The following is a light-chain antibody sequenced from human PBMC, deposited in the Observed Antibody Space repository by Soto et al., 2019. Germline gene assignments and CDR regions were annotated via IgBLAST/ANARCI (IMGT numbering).Light chain of an antibody. CDR3: CSYAGSLYV. Sequence: QSVLTQPASVSGSPGQSITISCTGTSSDVGSYNLISWYQQHPGKAPKSMIYEVSKRPLGISNRFSGSKSGNTASLTISGLQAEDEAYYYCCSYAGSLYVFGTATKLTVL. V-gene: IGLV2-23*02. J-gene: IGLJ1*01. CDR1: SSDVGSYNL. CDR2: EVS.